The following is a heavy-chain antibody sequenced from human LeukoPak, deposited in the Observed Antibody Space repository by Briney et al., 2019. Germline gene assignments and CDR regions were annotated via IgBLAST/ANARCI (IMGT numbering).Heavy chain of an antibody. Sequence: EASVKVSCKASGYTFTSYDINWVRQATGQGLEWMGWMNPNSGNTGYAQKFQGRVTMTRNTSISTAYMELSSLRSEDTAVYYCASKGYCSGGSCRHFDAFDIWGQGTMVTVSS. D-gene: IGHD2-15*01. CDR2: MNPNSGNT. CDR1: GYTFTSYD. CDR3: ASKGYCSGGSCRHFDAFDI. J-gene: IGHJ3*02. V-gene: IGHV1-8*01.